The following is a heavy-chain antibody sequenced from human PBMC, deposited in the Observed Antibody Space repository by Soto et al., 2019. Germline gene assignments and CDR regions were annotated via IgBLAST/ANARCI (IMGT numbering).Heavy chain of an antibody. CDR3: ARQGLHCSGGSCYHVPFDY. Sequence: GESLKISCKGSGYSFTSYWIGWVRQMPGKGLEWMGIIYPGDSDTRYSPSFQGQVTISADKSISTAYLQWSSLKASDTAMYYCARQGLHCSGGSCYHVPFDYWGQGTLVTVSS. CDR1: GYSFTSYW. CDR2: IYPGDSDT. V-gene: IGHV5-51*01. J-gene: IGHJ4*02. D-gene: IGHD2-15*01.